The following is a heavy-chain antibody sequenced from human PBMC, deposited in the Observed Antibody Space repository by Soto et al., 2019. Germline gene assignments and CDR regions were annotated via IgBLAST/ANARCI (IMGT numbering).Heavy chain of an antibody. V-gene: IGHV4-31*03. Sequence: PSETLSLTCTVSGASVSSSTGYYWTWIRQRPGKGLEWIGYVYYSGNSYSNPSLRSRVTISVDTSKNDFSLRLTSVTDADTALYYCAREHGTKGVIDFWGQGXLVTVYS. CDR3: AREHGTKGVIDF. CDR1: GASVSSSTGYY. D-gene: IGHD1-7*01. J-gene: IGHJ4*02. CDR2: VYYSGNS.